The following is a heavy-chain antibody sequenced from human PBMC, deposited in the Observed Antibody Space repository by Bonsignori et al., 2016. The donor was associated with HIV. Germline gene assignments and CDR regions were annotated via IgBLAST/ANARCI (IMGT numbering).Heavy chain of an antibody. CDR3: ATFFGYSSSWKDY. V-gene: IGHV4-34*01. Sequence: WIRQPPGKGLEWIGEINHSGSTNYNPSLKSRVTISVDTSKNQFSLKLSSVTAADTAVYYCATFFGYSSSWKDYWGQGTLVTVSS. J-gene: IGHJ4*02. CDR2: INHSGST. D-gene: IGHD6-13*01.